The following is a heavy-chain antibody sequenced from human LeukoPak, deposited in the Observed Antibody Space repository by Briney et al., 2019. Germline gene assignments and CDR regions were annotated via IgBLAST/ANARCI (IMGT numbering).Heavy chain of an antibody. Sequence: SETLSLTCAVYGGSFSGYYWSWIRQPPGKGLEWIGEINHSGSTNYNPSLKSRVTISVDTSKNQFSLKLSSVTAADTAVYYCARGMHPPGIAAAGTHMDVWGKGTTVTVSS. CDR3: ARGMHPPGIAAAGTHMDV. CDR2: INHSGST. CDR1: GGSFSGYY. J-gene: IGHJ6*03. V-gene: IGHV4-34*01. D-gene: IGHD6-13*01.